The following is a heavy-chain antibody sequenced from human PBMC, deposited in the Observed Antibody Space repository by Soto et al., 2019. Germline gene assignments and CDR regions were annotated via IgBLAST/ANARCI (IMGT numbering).Heavy chain of an antibody. J-gene: IGHJ3*02. CDR1: GGSFSGYY. CDR2: INHSGST. Sequence: SETLSLTCAVYGGSFSGYYWSWIRQPPGKGLEWIGEINHSGSTNYNPSLKSRVTISVDTSKNQFSLKLSSVTAADTAVYYCAKDRDWGGYYIVACDIWGQGTMVTVSS. D-gene: IGHD3-3*01. V-gene: IGHV4-34*01. CDR3: AKDRDWGGYYIVACDI.